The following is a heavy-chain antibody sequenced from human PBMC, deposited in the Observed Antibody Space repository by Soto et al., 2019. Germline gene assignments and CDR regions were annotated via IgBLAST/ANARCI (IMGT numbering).Heavy chain of an antibody. CDR3: ARAQRNYDILTGHNYAFDI. V-gene: IGHV3-53*01. D-gene: IGHD3-9*01. J-gene: IGHJ3*02. CDR1: GFTVSSNY. Sequence: GGSLRLSCAASGFTVSSNYMSWVRQAPGKGLEWVSVIYSGGSTYYADSVKGRFTISKDNSKNTLYLQMNSLRAEDTAVYYCARAQRNYDILTGHNYAFDIWGQGTMVTVSS. CDR2: IYSGGST.